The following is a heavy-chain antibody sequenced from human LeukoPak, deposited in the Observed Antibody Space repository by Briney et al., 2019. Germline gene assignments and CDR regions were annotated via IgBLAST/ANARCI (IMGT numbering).Heavy chain of an antibody. CDR1: GFTFSSYW. D-gene: IGHD3-10*01. CDR3: ARDPVLLWFGNYGMDV. J-gene: IGHJ6*04. Sequence: GGSLRLSCAASGFTFSSYWMSWVRQAPEKGQEWVANIKQDGSEKYYVDSVKGRFTISRDNAKNSLYLQMSSLRAEDTAVYYCARDPVLLWFGNYGMDVWGKGTTVTVSS. V-gene: IGHV3-7*03. CDR2: IKQDGSEK.